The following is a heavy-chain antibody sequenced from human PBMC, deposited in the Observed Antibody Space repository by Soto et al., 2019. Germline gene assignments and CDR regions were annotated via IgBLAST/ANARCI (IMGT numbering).Heavy chain of an antibody. J-gene: IGHJ6*02. V-gene: IGHV5-10-1*01. CDR3: ARPSTAMGYYYYVMDG. Sequence: GEALKIPCKGSGYSLTSHLINRVRQMPRKSPEWMGRIDPSDSYTNYSPYFQGHVTLSADKSISTAYLQWSSLKASDTVMYYCARPSTAMGYYYYVMDGWGPGTTVTVFS. CDR1: GYSLTSHL. CDR2: IDPSDSYT. D-gene: IGHD5-18*01.